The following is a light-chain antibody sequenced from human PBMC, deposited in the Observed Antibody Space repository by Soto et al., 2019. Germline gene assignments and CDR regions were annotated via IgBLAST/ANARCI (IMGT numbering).Light chain of an antibody. V-gene: IGLV2-14*01. J-gene: IGLJ2*01. CDR3: SSHTSRINHVI. Sequence: QSVLTQPASVSASPGQSITITYTGAPTDIGGYNFVSWYQQHPGKAPKLLIFEVSNRPPGVSNRFSASKSGNTAALTISGLQAEDEAHYYCSSHTSRINHVIVGGGTKLTVL. CDR2: EVS. CDR1: PTDIGGYNF.